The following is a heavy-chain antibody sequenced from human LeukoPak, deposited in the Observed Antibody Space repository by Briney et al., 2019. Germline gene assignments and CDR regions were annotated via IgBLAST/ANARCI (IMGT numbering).Heavy chain of an antibody. V-gene: IGHV1-18*01. CDR1: GYTFTSYG. J-gene: IGHJ4*02. D-gene: IGHD2-2*01. CDR2: ISAYNGNT. Sequence: ASVKVTCKASGYTFTSYGISWVRQAPGQGLEWMGWISAYNGNTDYAQKLQGRVTMITDTSTSTAYMELRSLRSDDTAVYYCAVVVPAATGYWGQGTLVTVSS. CDR3: AVVVPAATGY.